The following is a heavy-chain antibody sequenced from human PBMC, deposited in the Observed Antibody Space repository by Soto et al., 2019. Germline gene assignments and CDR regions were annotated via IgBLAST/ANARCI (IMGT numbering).Heavy chain of an antibody. D-gene: IGHD5-12*01. CDR1: GYSFTSYW. V-gene: IGHV5-10-1*03. CDR2: IDPSDSYT. J-gene: IGHJ5*02. CDR3: SRHVASLMATTHYNWFDP. Sequence: EVQLVQSGAEVKKPGESLRISCKGSGYSFTSYWISWVRQMPGKGLEWMGRIDPSDSYTNYSPSFQGHVTISADKSISTAYLQWSSLTASDTAMYYCSRHVASLMATTHYNWFDPWGQGTLVTVSS.